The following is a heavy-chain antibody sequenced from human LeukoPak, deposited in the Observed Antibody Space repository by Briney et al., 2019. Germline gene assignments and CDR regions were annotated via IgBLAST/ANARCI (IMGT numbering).Heavy chain of an antibody. V-gene: IGHV4-34*01. Sequence: SETLSLTCAVYGGSSSGYYWSWIRQPPGKGLEWIGEINHSGSTNYNPSLKNRVTISVDTSKNQFSLKLSSVTAADTAVYYCARADSSGWYNYWGQGPWSPSPQ. CDR1: GGSSSGYY. CDR2: INHSGST. CDR3: ARADSSGWYNY. J-gene: IGHJ4*02. D-gene: IGHD6-19*01.